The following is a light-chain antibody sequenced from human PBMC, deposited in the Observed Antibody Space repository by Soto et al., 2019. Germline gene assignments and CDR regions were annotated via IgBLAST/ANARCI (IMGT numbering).Light chain of an antibody. CDR3: QQYGSSRRT. J-gene: IGKJ1*01. CDR2: GAS. V-gene: IGKV3-20*01. Sequence: EIVFPQSQGTLSLSPGERAPLSCRASQSVSSSYLAWYQQKPGQAPRLLIYGASSRATGIPDRFSGSGSGTDFTLTISRLGPEDFAVYYCQQYGSSRRTFGQGTKVDIK. CDR1: QSVSSSY.